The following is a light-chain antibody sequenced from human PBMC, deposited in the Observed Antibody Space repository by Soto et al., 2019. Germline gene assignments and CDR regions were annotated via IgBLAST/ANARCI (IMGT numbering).Light chain of an antibody. CDR3: QQYSSDST. J-gene: IGKJ1*01. CDR2: RAS. CDR1: QNINNW. Sequence: DLQMTQSPSTLSASVGDRVTITCRASQNINNWLAWYQQKPGKAPKLLIYRASSLENGVPSRFSGRGSGTDFIFTITSPQPDDFATYYCQQYSSDSTLGQGPKVEIK. V-gene: IGKV1-5*03.